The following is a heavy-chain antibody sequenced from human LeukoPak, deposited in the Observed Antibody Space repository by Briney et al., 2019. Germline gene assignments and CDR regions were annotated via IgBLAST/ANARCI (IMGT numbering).Heavy chain of an antibody. J-gene: IGHJ3*02. CDR3: TTRHSGSWFGAFDI. CDR2: FVPEDGDA. CDR1: GYTLTELS. Sequence: ASVKVSCKVSGYTLTELSIHWVRQAPGKGLEWMGGFVPEDGDAIYAQSFQGRVTMTEDTSTDTPYMELRSLRSEDTAVYYCTTRHSGSWFGAFDIWGQGTMVTVSS. V-gene: IGHV1-24*01. D-gene: IGHD1-26*01.